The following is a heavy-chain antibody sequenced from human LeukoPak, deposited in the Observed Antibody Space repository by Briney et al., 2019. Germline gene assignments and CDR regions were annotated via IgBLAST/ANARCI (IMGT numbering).Heavy chain of an antibody. Sequence: GGSLRLSCAASGFTFSTYAMSWVRQAPGKGLEWVSAISGRGVSTSYADSVRGRFTISRDNSKNTLYLQMNSLRAEDTAVYYCAKAASGNWNDVSDYWGQGTLVTVSS. J-gene: IGHJ4*02. D-gene: IGHD1-20*01. CDR1: GFTFSTYA. CDR3: AKAASGNWNDVSDY. CDR2: ISGRGVST. V-gene: IGHV3-23*01.